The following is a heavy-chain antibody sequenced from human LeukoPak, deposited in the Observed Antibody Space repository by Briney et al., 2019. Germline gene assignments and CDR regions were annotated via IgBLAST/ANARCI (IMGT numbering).Heavy chain of an antibody. CDR3: ARDPGWGAYDI. V-gene: IGHV3-7*01. CDR2: MDSDGSTK. D-gene: IGHD6-19*01. Sequence: GGSLRLSCAASGFTFSSFWMTWVRQAPGRGLEAVASMDSDGSTKNYVGSVKGRFTISRDNAKNSLYLQMNSLRGEDTSMYYCARDPGWGAYDIWGQGTMVTVSS. J-gene: IGHJ3*02. CDR1: GFTFSSFW.